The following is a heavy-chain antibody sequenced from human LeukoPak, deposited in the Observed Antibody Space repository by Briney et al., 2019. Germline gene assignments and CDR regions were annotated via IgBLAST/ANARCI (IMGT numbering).Heavy chain of an antibody. V-gene: IGHV1-2*02. CDR2: INPNSGGT. D-gene: IGHD2-15*01. J-gene: IGHJ4*02. Sequence: ASVKVSCKASGYTFTGYYMHWVRQAPGQGLEWMGWINPNSGGTNYAQKFQGRVTMTRDTSISTAYMELSRLRSDDTAVYYCASKTLAAPYYFDYWGQGTLVTVSS. CDR1: GYTFTGYY. CDR3: ASKTLAAPYYFDY.